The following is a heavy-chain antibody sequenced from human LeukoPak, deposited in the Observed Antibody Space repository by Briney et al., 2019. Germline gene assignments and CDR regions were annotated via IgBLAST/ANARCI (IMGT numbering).Heavy chain of an antibody. J-gene: IGHJ4*02. CDR1: GGSVSSGSYY. Sequence: SDTLSLTCTVSGGSVSSGSYYWSWIRQPPGKGLEWIGCIYYSGSTNYNPSLKSRVTMSVDTSKNQFSLKLSSVTAADTAVYYCARDPGGSYFDYWGQGTLVTVSS. D-gene: IGHD1-26*01. CDR2: IYYSGST. CDR3: ARDPGGSYFDY. V-gene: IGHV4-61*01.